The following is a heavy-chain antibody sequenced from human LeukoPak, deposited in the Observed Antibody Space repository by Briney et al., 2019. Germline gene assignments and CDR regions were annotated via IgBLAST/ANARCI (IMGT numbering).Heavy chain of an antibody. CDR3: ARGGWWDNWNRFDP. CDR2: INHSGSV. CDR1: GASFSNYY. J-gene: IGHJ5*02. Sequence: SETLSLTCAVYGASFSNYYWSWIRQPPGRGLEWIGEINHSGSVNYNPSLKSRVAISVDTSKNQFSLKLNSVTATDTAVYFCARGGWWDNWNRFDPWGQGTLVTVS. D-gene: IGHD1-1*01. V-gene: IGHV4-34*01.